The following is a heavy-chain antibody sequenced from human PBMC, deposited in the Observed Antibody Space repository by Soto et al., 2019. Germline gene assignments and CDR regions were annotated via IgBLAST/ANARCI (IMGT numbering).Heavy chain of an antibody. Sequence: QVQLVQSGAEVKKPGASVKVSCKASGYTFTSYAMHWVRQAPGQRLEWMGWINAGNGNTKYSQKFQGRVTITRDTSXXTXYMXLSSLRSEETAVYYCARDHFGYCSGGSCLDWYFDLWGRGTLVTVSS. CDR1: GYTFTSYA. CDR3: ARDHFGYCSGGSCLDWYFDL. V-gene: IGHV1-3*01. CDR2: INAGNGNT. J-gene: IGHJ2*01. D-gene: IGHD2-15*01.